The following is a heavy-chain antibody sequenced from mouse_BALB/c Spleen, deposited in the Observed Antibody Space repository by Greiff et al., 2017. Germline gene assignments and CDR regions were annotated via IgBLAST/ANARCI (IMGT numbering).Heavy chain of an antibody. CDR2: IYPGNSDT. J-gene: IGHJ4*01. V-gene: IGHV1-5*01. CDR1: GYTFTSYW. D-gene: IGHD1-1*01. Sequence: SGTVLARPGASVKMSCKASGYTFTSYWMHWVKQRPGQGLEWIGAIYPGNSDTSYNQKFKGKAKLTAVTSTSTAYMELSSLTNEDSAVYYCTRGYGSRGYAMDYWGQGTSVTVSS. CDR3: TRGYGSRGYAMDY.